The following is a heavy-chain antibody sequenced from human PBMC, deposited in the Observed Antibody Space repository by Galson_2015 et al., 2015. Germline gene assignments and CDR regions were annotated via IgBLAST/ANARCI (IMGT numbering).Heavy chain of an antibody. Sequence: SLRLSCAASGFTFSSYIMNWVRQAPGQGLEWVSYISSSGNTIYYADSVKGRFTTSRDNAKNSLHLQMNSLRAEDTAVYYCARDTTRFDDWGLGTLVTVSS. CDR1: GFTFSSYI. D-gene: IGHD1-1*01. CDR3: ARDTTRFDD. V-gene: IGHV3-48*01. CDR2: ISSSGNTI. J-gene: IGHJ4*02.